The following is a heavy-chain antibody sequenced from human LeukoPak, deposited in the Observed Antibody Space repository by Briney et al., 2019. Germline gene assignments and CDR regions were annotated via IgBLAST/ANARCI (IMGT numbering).Heavy chain of an antibody. CDR3: ARGSFIFDY. J-gene: IGHJ4*02. CDR1: GGSISSYY. Sequence: SETLSLTCTVSGGSISSYYRSWIRQPPGKGLEWIGYIYYSGSTNYNPSLKSRVTISVDTSKNQFSLKLSSVTAADTAVYYCARGSFIFDYWGQGTLVTVSS. V-gene: IGHV4-59*01. CDR2: IYYSGST.